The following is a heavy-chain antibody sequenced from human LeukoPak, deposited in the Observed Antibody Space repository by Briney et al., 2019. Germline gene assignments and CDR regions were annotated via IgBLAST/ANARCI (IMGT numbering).Heavy chain of an antibody. D-gene: IGHD1-20*01. J-gene: IGHJ4*02. V-gene: IGHV3-11*04. CDR1: GFTFSDYY. CDR3: VPLNWNPPGDFDR. Sequence: PGGSLRLSCAASGFTFSDYYMSWIRQAPGKGLEWVSYISGSGISIYYADSVKGRFSISKDNAKNALYLQMNSLRVEDTAVYYCVPLNWNPPGDFDRWGQGTLVTVSS. CDR2: ISGSGISI.